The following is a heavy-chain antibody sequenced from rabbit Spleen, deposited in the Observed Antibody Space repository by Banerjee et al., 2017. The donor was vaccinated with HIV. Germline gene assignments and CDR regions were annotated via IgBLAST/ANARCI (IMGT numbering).Heavy chain of an antibody. D-gene: IGHD6-1*01. Sequence: QEQLVESGGGLVQPGGSLKLSCKASEFDFSGYGMSWVRQAPGKGLEWIGYIDPVFGVTVYANWVNGRFTISRDNAQNTLYLQLNSLTAADTATYFCASAYSDVYFNLWGPGTLVTVS. CDR1: EFDFSGYG. J-gene: IGHJ4*01. CDR3: ASAYSDVYFNL. CDR2: IDPVFGVT. V-gene: IGHV1S47*01.